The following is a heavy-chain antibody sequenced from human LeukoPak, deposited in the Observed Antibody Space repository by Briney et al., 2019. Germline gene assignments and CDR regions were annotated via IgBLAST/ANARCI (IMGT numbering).Heavy chain of an antibody. CDR3: ARDIRAAVLRYFDWFNGMDV. V-gene: IGHV3-11*01. CDR2: ISTSGSTI. Sequence: GGSLRLSCAASGFTFSDHYMSWIRQAPGKGLEWVSYISTSGSTIYYADSVKGRFTISRDNAKNSLYLQMNSLRAEDTAVYYCARDIRAAVLRYFDWFNGMDVWGQGTTVTVSS. J-gene: IGHJ6*02. CDR1: GFTFSDHY. D-gene: IGHD3-9*01.